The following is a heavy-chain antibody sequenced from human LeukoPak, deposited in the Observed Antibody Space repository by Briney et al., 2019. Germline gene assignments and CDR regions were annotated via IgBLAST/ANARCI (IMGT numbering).Heavy chain of an antibody. Sequence: PGGSLRLSCAASGFTFSSYSMNWVRQAPGKGLEWVSYISSSSSTIYYADSVKGRFTISRDNSKNSLYLQMNSLRTEDTALYYCAKDRLRYFDWSEFDPWGQGTLVTVSS. V-gene: IGHV3-48*04. D-gene: IGHD3-9*01. CDR3: AKDRLRYFDWSEFDP. J-gene: IGHJ5*02. CDR2: ISSSSSTI. CDR1: GFTFSSYS.